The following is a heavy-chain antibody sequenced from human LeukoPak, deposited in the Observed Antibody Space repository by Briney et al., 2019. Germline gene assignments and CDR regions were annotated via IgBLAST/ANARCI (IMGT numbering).Heavy chain of an antibody. CDR2: INSDGSST. CDR1: GFTFSSYW. CDR3: ARLAFPTGDSSSWFFRDHGYYYMDV. Sequence: PGGSLRLSCAASGFTFSSYWMHWVRQAPGKGLVWVSRINSDGSSTSYADSVKGRFTISRDNAKNTLYLQMNSLRAEDTAVYYCARLAFPTGDSSSWFFRDHGYYYMDVRCKVIKVIV. D-gene: IGHD6-13*01. J-gene: IGHJ6*03. V-gene: IGHV3-74*01.